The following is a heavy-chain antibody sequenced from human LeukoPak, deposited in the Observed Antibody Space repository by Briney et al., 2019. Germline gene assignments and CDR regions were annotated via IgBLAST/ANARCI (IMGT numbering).Heavy chain of an antibody. CDR2: IYYSGST. CDR1: GGSISSYY. Sequence: SETLSLTCTVSGGSISSYYWSWIRQPPGKGLEGIGYIYYSGSTNYNPSLKSRVPISVDTSKNQFSLKLSSVTAADTAVYYCARDRTGMGYWGQGTLVTVSS. J-gene: IGHJ4*02. V-gene: IGHV4-59*01. D-gene: IGHD1-1*01. CDR3: ARDRTGMGY.